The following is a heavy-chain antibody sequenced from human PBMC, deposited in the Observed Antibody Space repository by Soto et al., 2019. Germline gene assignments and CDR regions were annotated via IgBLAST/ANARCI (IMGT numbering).Heavy chain of an antibody. D-gene: IGHD1-26*01. Sequence: GGSLRLSCAASGFTFSSYWMSWVRQAPGKGLEWVANIKQDVSEKYYVDSVKGRFTISRDNAKNSLYLQMNSLRAEDTAVYYCARDSPLRLVGATPWFDPWGQGTLVTVSS. J-gene: IGHJ5*02. V-gene: IGHV3-7*03. CDR2: IKQDVSEK. CDR3: ARDSPLRLVGATPWFDP. CDR1: GFTFSSYW.